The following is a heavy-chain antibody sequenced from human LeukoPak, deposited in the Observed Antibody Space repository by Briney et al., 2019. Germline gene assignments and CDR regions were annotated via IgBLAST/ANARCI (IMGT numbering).Heavy chain of an antibody. V-gene: IGHV3-30*02. CDR3: AKDSHYYDSSGSDY. CDR1: GFTFSSYG. D-gene: IGHD3-22*01. Sequence: GGSLRLSCAASGFTFSSYGMHWVRQAPGKGLEWVAFIRYDGSNKYYADSVEGRFTISRDNSKNTLYLQMNSLRAEDTAVYYCAKDSHYYDSSGSDYWGQGTLVNVSS. J-gene: IGHJ4*02. CDR2: IRYDGSNK.